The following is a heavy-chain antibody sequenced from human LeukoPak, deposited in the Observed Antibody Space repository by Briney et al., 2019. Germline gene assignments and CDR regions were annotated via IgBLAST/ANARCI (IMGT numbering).Heavy chain of an antibody. V-gene: IGHV3-48*03. Sequence: GGSLRLSCAASGFTFSSYEMNWVRQAPGKGLEWVSYISSSGSTIYYADSVKGRFTISRGNAKNSLYLQMNSLRAEDTAVYYCARDSSGNSGSYYFLDYWGQGTLVTVSS. J-gene: IGHJ4*02. CDR2: ISSSGSTI. D-gene: IGHD1-26*01. CDR1: GFTFSSYE. CDR3: ARDSSGNSGSYYFLDY.